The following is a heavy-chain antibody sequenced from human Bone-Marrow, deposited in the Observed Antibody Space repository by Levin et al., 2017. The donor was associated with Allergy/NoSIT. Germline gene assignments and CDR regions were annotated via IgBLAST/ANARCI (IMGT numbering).Heavy chain of an antibody. J-gene: IGHJ6*03. CDR1: GYMFTSYG. D-gene: IGHD3-3*01. CDR3: ARGNYDFWSGYIYYYYYYTDV. V-gene: IGHV1-18*01. Sequence: ASVKVSCKASGYMFTSYGISWVRQAPGQGLEWMGWITTYNGNTTYAQNLQGRVTMTTDTSTSTAYMELRSLRSDDTAVYYCARGNYDFWSGYIYYYYYYTDVWGKGTTVTVSS. CDR2: ITTYNGNT.